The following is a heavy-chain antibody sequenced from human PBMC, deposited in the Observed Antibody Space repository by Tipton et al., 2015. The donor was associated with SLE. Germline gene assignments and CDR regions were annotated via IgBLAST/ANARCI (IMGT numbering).Heavy chain of an antibody. Sequence: QVQLVQSGAEVQKPGASAKVSCKTSGYTFTSYGITWVRQAPGQGLEWMGWISAYNGNTNYAQKLQGRVTMTTDTSTSTAYMELRSLRSDDTAVYHCALRWPDTWTTVYWGQGTLVTVSS. CDR1: GYTFTSYG. CDR2: ISAYNGNT. J-gene: IGHJ4*02. V-gene: IGHV1-18*01. CDR3: ALRWPDTWTTVY. D-gene: IGHD5-12*01.